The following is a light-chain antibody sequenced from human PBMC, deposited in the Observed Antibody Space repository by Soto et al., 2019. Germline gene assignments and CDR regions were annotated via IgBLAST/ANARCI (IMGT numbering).Light chain of an antibody. Sequence: EIVLTQSTGTLSLSPGEGASLSCRASQSVSSCAFAWYRQKPGQAPGLLIYGASKRATGTPDRFIGSGSGTDFTLTISRLEPEDFAVYYCQSYDNLEKAITFGQGTRLEI. CDR2: GAS. V-gene: IGKV3-20*01. CDR3: QSYDNLEKAIT. CDR1: QSVSSCA. J-gene: IGKJ5*01.